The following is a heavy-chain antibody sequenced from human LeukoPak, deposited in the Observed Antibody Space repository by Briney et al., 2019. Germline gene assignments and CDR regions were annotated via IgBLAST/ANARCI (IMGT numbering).Heavy chain of an antibody. Sequence: GGSLRLSCAASGFTFSSYWMHWVRQAPGKGLVWVSRINLDGSTTSYADSVKGRFTISRDNAKNTLYLQMNSLRAEDTAVYYCAREPRMAGYFDLWGRGTLVTVSS. J-gene: IGHJ2*01. CDR2: INLDGSTT. CDR3: AREPRMAGYFDL. V-gene: IGHV3-74*01. D-gene: IGHD5-24*01. CDR1: GFTFSSYW.